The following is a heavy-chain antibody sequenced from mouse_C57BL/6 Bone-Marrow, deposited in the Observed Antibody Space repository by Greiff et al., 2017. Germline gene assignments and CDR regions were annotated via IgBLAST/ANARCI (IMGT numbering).Heavy chain of an antibody. CDR1: GFSLSTFGMG. CDR3: ARTGSIYYFDY. J-gene: IGHJ2*01. V-gene: IGHV8-8*01. CDR2: IWWDDDK. Sequence: QVTLKVSGPGILQPSQTLSLTCSFSGFSLSTFGMGVGWIRQPSGKGLEWLAHIWWDDDKYYNPALKSRLTISKDTSKNQIFLKIASMDTADTATYYCARTGSIYYFDYWGRGTALTGSA. D-gene: IGHD2-10*02.